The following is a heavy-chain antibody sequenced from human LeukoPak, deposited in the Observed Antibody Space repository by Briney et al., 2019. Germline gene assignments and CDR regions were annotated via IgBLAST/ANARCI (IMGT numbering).Heavy chain of an antibody. Sequence: GESLKISCKGFGYSFTSYWIGWVRQMPGKGLEWMGIIYPGDSDTRYSPSFQGQVTISADKSISTAYLQWSSLKASDTAMYYCARGGYYDFWSAYSRDGGFDYWGPGTLVTVSS. CDR3: ARGGYYDFWSAYSRDGGFDY. J-gene: IGHJ4*02. CDR1: GYSFTSYW. V-gene: IGHV5-51*01. D-gene: IGHD3-3*01. CDR2: IYPGDSDT.